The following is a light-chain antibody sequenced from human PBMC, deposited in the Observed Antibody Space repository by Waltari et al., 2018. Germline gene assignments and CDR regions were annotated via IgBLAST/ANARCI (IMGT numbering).Light chain of an antibody. V-gene: IGKV3-20*01. CDR1: QSLSSSH. CDR2: NAS. J-gene: IGKJ2*03. Sequence: EIVVTQSPGTLALSPGERATTSCRASQSLSSSHLTWYQQKPGQAPRLLIYNASSRATGIADRFSGSWSGTDFTLTISRLEPEDFAVYYCQQYGSSPPRYSFGQGTKLEIK. CDR3: QQYGSSPPRYS.